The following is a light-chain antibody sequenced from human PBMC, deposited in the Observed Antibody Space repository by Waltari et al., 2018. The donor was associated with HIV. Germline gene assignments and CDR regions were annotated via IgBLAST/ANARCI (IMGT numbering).Light chain of an antibody. CDR2: EDT. Sequence: SYELTQPPSVSVSPGQTSTITCSGDRLGYKYVSWYQQKPGQAPVWVIYEDTRRPSGIPERFSGSRSGDTATLTISGTQSMDEADFYCQTWDSNSGVFGGGTKLTVL. CDR1: RLGYKY. CDR3: QTWDSNSGV. V-gene: IGLV3-1*01. J-gene: IGLJ2*01.